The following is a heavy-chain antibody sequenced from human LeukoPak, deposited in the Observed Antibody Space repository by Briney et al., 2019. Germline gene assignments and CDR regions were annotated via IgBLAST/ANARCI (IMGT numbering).Heavy chain of an antibody. V-gene: IGHV1-18*01. D-gene: IGHD2-2*01. CDR3: ARDRSDIVVVPAAAPLDY. CDR2: ISAYNGNT. CDR1: GYTFTSHG. J-gene: IGHJ4*02. Sequence: GASVKVSCKASGYTFTSHGISWVRQAPGQGLEWMGWISAYNGNTNYAQKLQGRVTMTTDTSTSTAYMELRSLRSDDTAVYYCARDRSDIVVVPAAAPLDYWGQGTLVTVSS.